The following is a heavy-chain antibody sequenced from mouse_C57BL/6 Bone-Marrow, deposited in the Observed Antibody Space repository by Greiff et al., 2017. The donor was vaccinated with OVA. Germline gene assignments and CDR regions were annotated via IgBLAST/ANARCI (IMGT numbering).Heavy chain of an antibody. CDR2: IAPANDHT. V-gene: IGHV14-3*01. J-gene: IGHJ4*01. Sequence: EVQLQQSVAELVRPGASVKLSCTASGFNIKHTYMHWVKQRPEQGLEWIGRIAPANDHTKSAPKFQGKATMTADTSSHAAYLKLSSLSSEDTAVYCCARGNFGSSFYAMDYWGQGTSVTVSS. CDR3: ARGNFGSSFYAMDY. D-gene: IGHD1-1*01. CDR1: GFNIKHTY.